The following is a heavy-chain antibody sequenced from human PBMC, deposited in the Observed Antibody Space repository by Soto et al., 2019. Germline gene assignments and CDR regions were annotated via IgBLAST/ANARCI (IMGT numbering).Heavy chain of an antibody. CDR2: IKRDGTEK. CDR3: ARAPEMGGVDY. D-gene: IGHD3-16*01. J-gene: IGHJ4*02. V-gene: IGHV3-7*05. CDR1: GFTFSSYW. Sequence: GGSLRLSCAASGFTFSSYWMSWVRQAPGKGLEWVANIKRDGTEKYYVDSVKGRFTISRDNAQNSLYLQMNSLRAEDTAVYYCARAPEMGGVDYWGQGTLVTVSS.